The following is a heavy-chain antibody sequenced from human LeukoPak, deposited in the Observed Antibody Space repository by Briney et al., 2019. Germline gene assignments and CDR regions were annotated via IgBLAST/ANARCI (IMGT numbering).Heavy chain of an antibody. CDR3: ARTSTYGGNSDFDY. V-gene: IGHV1-18*01. Sequence: ASVKVSCKASGYTFTSYGISWVRQAPGQGLEWMGWISAYNGNTNYAQKLQGRVTMTTDTSTSPAYMEVRSLRSDDTAVYYCARTSTYGGNSDFDYWGQGTLVTVSS. J-gene: IGHJ4*02. D-gene: IGHD4-23*01. CDR2: ISAYNGNT. CDR1: GYTFTSYG.